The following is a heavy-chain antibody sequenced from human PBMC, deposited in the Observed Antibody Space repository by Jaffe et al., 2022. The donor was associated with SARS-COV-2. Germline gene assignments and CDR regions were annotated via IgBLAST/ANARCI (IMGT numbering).Heavy chain of an antibody. D-gene: IGHD4-17*01. V-gene: IGHV4-59*01. Sequence: QVQLQESGPGLVKPSETLSLTCTVSGGSISSYYWSWIRQPPGKGLEWIGYIYYSGSTNYNPSLKSRVTISVDTSKNQFSLKLSSVTAADTAVYYCARVRGDGDHTRVHFDYWGQGTLVTVSS. CDR2: IYYSGST. J-gene: IGHJ4*02. CDR1: GGSISSYY. CDR3: ARVRGDGDHTRVHFDY.